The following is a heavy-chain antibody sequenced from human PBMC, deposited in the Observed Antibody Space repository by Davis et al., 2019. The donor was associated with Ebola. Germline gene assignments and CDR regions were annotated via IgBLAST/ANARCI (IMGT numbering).Heavy chain of an antibody. Sequence: ASVKVSCKASGYTFTSYYMHWVRQAPGQGLEWMGIINPSGGSTSYAQKFQGRVTMTRDTSTSTVYMELSSLRSEDTAVYYCARDFYGNYGSGSYQYYYYYMDVWGKGTTVTVSS. V-gene: IGHV1-46*01. CDR2: INPSGGST. CDR1: GYTFTSYY. D-gene: IGHD3-10*01. CDR3: ARDFYGNYGSGSYQYYYYYMDV. J-gene: IGHJ6*03.